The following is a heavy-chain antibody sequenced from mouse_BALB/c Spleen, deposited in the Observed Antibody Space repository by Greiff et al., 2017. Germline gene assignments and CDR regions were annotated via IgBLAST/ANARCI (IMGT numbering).Heavy chain of an antibody. V-gene: IGHV14-3*02. J-gene: IGHJ3*01. CDR2: IDPANGNT. CDR3: ARNYYGSSYAWFAY. D-gene: IGHD1-1*01. Sequence: VQLKQSGAELVKPGASVKLSCTASGFNIKDTYMHWVKQRPEQGLEWIGRIDPANGNTKYDPKFQGKATITADTSSNTAYLQLSSLTSEDTAVYYCARNYYGSSYAWFAYWGQGTLVPVSA. CDR1: GFNIKDTY.